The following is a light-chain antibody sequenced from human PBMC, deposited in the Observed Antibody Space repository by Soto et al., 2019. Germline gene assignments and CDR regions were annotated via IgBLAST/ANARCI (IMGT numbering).Light chain of an antibody. J-gene: IGLJ1*01. V-gene: IGLV1-44*01. Sequence: QSVLSQPPSASGTPGQRVTISCSGSSSNIGSNTVHWYQQRPGTAPKLLIYSNNQRPSGVPDRFAGSKSGTSASLAISGLQSDDEADYYCAGWDDTLKGVFGTGTKLTVL. CDR1: SSNIGSNT. CDR2: SNN. CDR3: AGWDDTLKGV.